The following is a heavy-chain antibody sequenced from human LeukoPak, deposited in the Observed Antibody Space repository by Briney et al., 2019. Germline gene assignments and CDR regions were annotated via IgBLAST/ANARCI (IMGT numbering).Heavy chain of an antibody. J-gene: IGHJ6*03. CDR3: ARGHGSYYYYMDV. D-gene: IGHD3-10*01. Sequence: ASVKVSCKASGYTFTNYDINWVRQATGQGLEWMGWMNPKSGNTGCAQKFQGRVTMTRDTSTSTAYMELSRLRSDDTAVYHCARGHGSYYYYMDVWGMGTTVTVSS. CDR1: GYTFTNYD. V-gene: IGHV1-8*01. CDR2: MNPKSGNT.